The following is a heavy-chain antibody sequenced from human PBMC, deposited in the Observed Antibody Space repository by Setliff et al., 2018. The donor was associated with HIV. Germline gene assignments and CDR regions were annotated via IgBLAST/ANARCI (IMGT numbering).Heavy chain of an antibody. D-gene: IGHD4-17*01. CDR3: ASHQDYGDNYYFDY. CDR1: GASITNDSFY. Sequence: SETLSLTCTVSGASITNDSFYWGWIRQSPGKGLEWIAHIHHSGPTYYNPSLKRRVTMSVDTSKSHFSLRLSSVTATDAALYYCASHQDYGDNYYFDYWGQGALVTVSS. V-gene: IGHV4-39*02. CDR2: IHHSGPT. J-gene: IGHJ4*02.